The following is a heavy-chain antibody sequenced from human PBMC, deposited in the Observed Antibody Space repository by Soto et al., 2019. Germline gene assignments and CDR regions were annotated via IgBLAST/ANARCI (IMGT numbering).Heavy chain of an antibody. J-gene: IGHJ5*02. V-gene: IGHV1-8*01. CDR1: GYSFSDYD. D-gene: IGHD1-20*01. Sequence: QVQLVQSGAEVKKPGASVKVSCKASGYSFSDYDINWVRQATGQGPEWMGWMNPNSGNTGYAQKFQGRVTMTRNTSINTAYMELSSLGSEDTAVYYCARDKRYNGNDEGWFDPWGQGTLVTVSS. CDR2: MNPNSGNT. CDR3: ARDKRYNGNDEGWFDP.